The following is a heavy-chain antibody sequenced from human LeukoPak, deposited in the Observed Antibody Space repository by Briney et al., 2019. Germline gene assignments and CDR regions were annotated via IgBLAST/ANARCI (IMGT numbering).Heavy chain of an antibody. CDR2: ISSSTTNM. J-gene: IGHJ4*02. CDR1: GFTFSIYG. CDR3: AREYSSSSGRSFDY. V-gene: IGHV3-48*01. D-gene: IGHD6-6*01. Sequence: PGGSLRLSCAVSGFTFSIYGFHWVRQAPGKGLEWVSYISSSTTNMYYADSVKGRFTISRDNAKNSLYLQMNSLRAEDTAVYYCAREYSSSSGRSFDYWGQGTLVTVSS.